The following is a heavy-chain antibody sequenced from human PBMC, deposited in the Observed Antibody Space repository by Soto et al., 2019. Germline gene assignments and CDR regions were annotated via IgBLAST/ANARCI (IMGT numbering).Heavy chain of an antibody. Sequence: VHLVESGGGLVQPGGPLRLSCAASGFTFSGHWMSWVRQAPGKGLEWVAHIKQDGSETFYVGSVKGRFTISRDNAKNSLDLQMNSLRAEDTALYYCARDRAFCSGTNCRRGSIYYYCMDVWGNGTTVTVSS. D-gene: IGHD2-2*01. J-gene: IGHJ6*03. CDR1: GFTFSGHW. CDR3: ARDRAFCSGTNCRRGSIYYYCMDV. CDR2: IKQDGSET. V-gene: IGHV3-7*01.